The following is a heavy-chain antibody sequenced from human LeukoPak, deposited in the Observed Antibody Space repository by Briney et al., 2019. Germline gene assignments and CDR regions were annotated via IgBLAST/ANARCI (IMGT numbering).Heavy chain of an antibody. Sequence: GGSLRLSCATSDFSFSSHWMHWVRQAPGKGLVWVSRIISDGSSISYADSVKGRFTISRDNAKNTLYLQMNSLRAEDTAVYYCARSYRGSPPRKVAFDIWGQGTMVTVSS. CDR2: IISDGSSI. CDR1: DFSFSSHW. J-gene: IGHJ3*02. V-gene: IGHV3-74*01. CDR3: ARSYRGSPPRKVAFDI. D-gene: IGHD1-26*01.